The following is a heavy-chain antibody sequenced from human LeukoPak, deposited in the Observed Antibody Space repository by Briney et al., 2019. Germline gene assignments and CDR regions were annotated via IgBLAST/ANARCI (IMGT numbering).Heavy chain of an antibody. J-gene: IGHJ4*02. CDR3: AKGPPDSSNWYKRTEG. Sequence: PGGSLRLSCAASGFTFSSYGMHWVRQAPGKGLEWVAFIRYDGSNKYYADSVKGRFTISRDNSKNTLHLQMNSLRVEDTAVYYCAKGPPDSSNWYKRTEGWGQGTLVTVSS. CDR1: GFTFSSYG. CDR2: IRYDGSNK. D-gene: IGHD6-13*01. V-gene: IGHV3-30*02.